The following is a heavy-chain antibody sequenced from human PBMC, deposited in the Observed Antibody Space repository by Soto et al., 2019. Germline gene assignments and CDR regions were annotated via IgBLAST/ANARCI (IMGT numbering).Heavy chain of an antibody. CDR2: IGAYNGNT. D-gene: IGHD4-17*01. J-gene: IGHJ4*02. V-gene: IGHV1-18*01. CDR3: ARGLNDYGDYALY. CDR1: GFTFSSSG. Sequence: ASVKVSCKASGFTFSSSGIHWVRQARGQGLEWMGWIGAYNGNTNYAQKLQGRVTMTTDTSTNTAYMELRSLRSDDTAVYYCARGLNDYGDYALYWGQGTLVTVSS.